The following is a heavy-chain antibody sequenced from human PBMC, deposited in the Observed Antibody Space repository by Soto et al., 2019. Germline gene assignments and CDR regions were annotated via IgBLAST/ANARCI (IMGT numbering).Heavy chain of an antibody. J-gene: IGHJ3*02. CDR1: GFTFDDYA. Sequence: GGSLRLSCAASGFTFDDYAMHWVRQAPGKGLEWVSGISWNSGSIGYADSVKGRFTISRDNAKNSLYLQMNSLRAEDTALYYCAKAEDIVVVPAATELESDAFDIWGQGTMVTVSS. D-gene: IGHD2-2*01. CDR3: AKAEDIVVVPAATELESDAFDI. CDR2: ISWNSGSI. V-gene: IGHV3-9*01.